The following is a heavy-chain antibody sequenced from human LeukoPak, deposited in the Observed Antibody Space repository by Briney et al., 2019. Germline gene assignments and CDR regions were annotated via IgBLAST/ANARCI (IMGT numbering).Heavy chain of an antibody. CDR2: ISGSGGST. CDR1: GFTFSSYA. Sequence: GGSLRLSCAASGFTFSSYAMSWVRQAPGKGLEWVSAISGSGGSTYYADSVKGRFTISRDNSKNTLYLQMNSLRAEDTAVYFCAKLSASGTRGYFDYWGQGTLVTVSS. V-gene: IGHV3-23*01. D-gene: IGHD6-13*01. CDR3: AKLSASGTRGYFDY. J-gene: IGHJ4*02.